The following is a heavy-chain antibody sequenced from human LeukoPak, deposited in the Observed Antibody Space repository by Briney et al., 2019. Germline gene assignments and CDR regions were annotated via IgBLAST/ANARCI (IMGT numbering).Heavy chain of an antibody. J-gene: IGHJ6*03. CDR1: GFTFTSYW. CDR3: ARLYNYGDYMDV. Sequence: GGSLRLSCAASGFTFTSYWMSWVCQAPGKGLEWVANIKEDGSEKYYVDSVKGRFTISRDNAKNSLYLQMNSLRAEDTAVYYCARLYNYGDYMDVWGKGTTVTVSS. CDR2: IKEDGSEK. V-gene: IGHV3-7*01. D-gene: IGHD5-18*01.